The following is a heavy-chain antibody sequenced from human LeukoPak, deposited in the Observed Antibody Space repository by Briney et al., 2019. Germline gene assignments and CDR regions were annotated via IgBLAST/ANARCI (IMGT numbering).Heavy chain of an antibody. Sequence: ASVKVSCKASGYTFTGYYMHWVRQAPGQGLEWMGWINPNSGGTNYAQKFQGRVTMTRDTSISTAYMELRSLRSDDTAVYYCARAHYYDSSGYYSRNYYCYYMDVWGKGTTVTISS. CDR3: ARAHYYDSSGYYSRNYYCYYMDV. CDR2: INPNSGGT. D-gene: IGHD3-22*01. CDR1: GYTFTGYY. V-gene: IGHV1-2*02. J-gene: IGHJ6*03.